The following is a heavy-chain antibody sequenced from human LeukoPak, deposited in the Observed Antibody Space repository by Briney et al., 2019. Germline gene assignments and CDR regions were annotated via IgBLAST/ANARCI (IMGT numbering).Heavy chain of an antibody. D-gene: IGHD2-21*02. Sequence: GASAKVSCKASGYTFTSYYMHWVRQAPGQGLEWMGIINPSGGSTSYAQKFQGRVTMTRDTSTSTVYMELSSLRSEDTAVYYCARELAYCGGDCYSGTNDAFDIWGQGTMDTVSS. CDR2: INPSGGST. V-gene: IGHV1-46*01. CDR1: GYTFTSYY. CDR3: ARELAYCGGDCYSGTNDAFDI. J-gene: IGHJ3*02.